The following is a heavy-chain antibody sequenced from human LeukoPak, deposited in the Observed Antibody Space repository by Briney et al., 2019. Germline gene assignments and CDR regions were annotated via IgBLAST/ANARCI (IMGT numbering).Heavy chain of an antibody. D-gene: IGHD6-19*01. CDR3: ARAKKAVAGFFDY. J-gene: IGHJ4*02. CDR1: GGSISSSSYY. V-gene: IGHV4-39*07. Sequence: PSETLSLTCTVSGGSISSSSYYWGWIRQPPGKGLEWIASIYYSGSTYFNPSLKSRVTISVDTSKKQLSLKLSTVTAADTAVYYCARAKKAVAGFFDYWGQGTLVTVSS. CDR2: IYYSGST.